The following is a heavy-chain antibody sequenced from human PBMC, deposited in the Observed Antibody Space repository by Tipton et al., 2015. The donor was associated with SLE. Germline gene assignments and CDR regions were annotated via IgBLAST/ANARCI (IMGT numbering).Heavy chain of an antibody. Sequence: TLSLTCAVYGGSFSGYYWSWIRQPPGKGLEWIGEINHSGSTNYNPSPKSRVTISVDTSKNQFSLKPSSVTAADPAVYYCARQDPVVAAHAFDIWGQGTMVTVSS. D-gene: IGHD2-15*01. CDR1: GGSFSGYY. V-gene: IGHV4-34*01. J-gene: IGHJ3*02. CDR2: INHSGST. CDR3: ARQDPVVAAHAFDI.